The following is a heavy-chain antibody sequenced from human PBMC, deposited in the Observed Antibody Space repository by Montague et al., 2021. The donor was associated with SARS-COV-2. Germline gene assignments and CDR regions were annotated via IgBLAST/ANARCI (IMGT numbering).Heavy chain of an antibody. D-gene: IGHD1-26*01. CDR1: GGSISSGNYY. CDR3: AREVGRYYDWLPDS. CDR2: IYTSGNT. Sequence: TLSLTCTVSGGSISSGNYYWSWIRQPAGKGLEWIGRIYTSGNTNYNPSLKSRVTISADTSKNQFSLKLSSMTAADTAVYYCAREVGRYYDWLPDSWGQGTLVTVSS. J-gene: IGHJ4*02. V-gene: IGHV4-61*02.